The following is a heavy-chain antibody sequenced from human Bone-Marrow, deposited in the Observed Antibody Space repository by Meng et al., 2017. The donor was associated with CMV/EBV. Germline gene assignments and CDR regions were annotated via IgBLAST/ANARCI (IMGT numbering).Heavy chain of an antibody. CDR3: ARDHQGITGTAGA. J-gene: IGHJ5*02. CDR1: GYTFTSYD. Sequence: ASVKVSCKASGYTFTSYDINWVRQATGQGLEWMGWMNPNSGNAGYAQKFQGRVTMTRNTSISTAYMELSSLRSEDTAVYYCARDHQGITGTAGAWGQGTLVTVSS. D-gene: IGHD1-7*01. CDR2: MNPNSGNA. V-gene: IGHV1-8*01.